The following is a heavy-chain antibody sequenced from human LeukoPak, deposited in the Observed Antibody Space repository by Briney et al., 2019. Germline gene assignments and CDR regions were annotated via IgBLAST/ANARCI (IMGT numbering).Heavy chain of an antibody. D-gene: IGHD3-10*01. CDR3: ARGGYYGSGTNHD. CDR2: IIPIFGTA. CDR1: GGTFSSYA. J-gene: IGHJ4*02. V-gene: IGHV1-69*05. Sequence: SVKVSCKASGGTFSSYAISWVRQAPGQGLEWMGGIIPIFGTANYAQKFQGRVTITTDESTSTAYMELSSLRSEDTAVYYCARGGYYGSGTNHDWGQGTLVTVSS.